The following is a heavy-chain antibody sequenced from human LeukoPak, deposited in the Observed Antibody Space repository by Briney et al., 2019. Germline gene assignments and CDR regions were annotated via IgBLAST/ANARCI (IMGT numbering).Heavy chain of an antibody. CDR2: FDPEDGET. CDR3: ATDPLYSGSPGY. J-gene: IGHJ4*02. D-gene: IGHD1-26*01. CDR1: GYTLTELS. V-gene: IGHV1-24*01. Sequence: ASVKVSCKASGYTLTELSMHWVRQAPGKGLEWMGGFDPEDGETIYAQKFQGRVTMTEDTSTDTAYMELSSLRSEDTAVYYCATDPLYSGSPGYWGQGTLVTVSS.